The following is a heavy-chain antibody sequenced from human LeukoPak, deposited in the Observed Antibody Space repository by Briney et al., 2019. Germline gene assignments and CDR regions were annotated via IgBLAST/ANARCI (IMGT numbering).Heavy chain of an antibody. Sequence: AASVKVSCKASGYTFTGYYMHWVRQAPGQGLEWMGRIIPILGIANYAQKFQGRVTITADKSTSTAYMELSSLRSEDTAVYYCARNGNDFWSGHSGLDYWGQGTLVTVSS. CDR1: GYTFTGYY. V-gene: IGHV1-69*02. J-gene: IGHJ4*02. CDR2: IIPILGIA. CDR3: ARNGNDFWSGHSGLDY. D-gene: IGHD3-3*01.